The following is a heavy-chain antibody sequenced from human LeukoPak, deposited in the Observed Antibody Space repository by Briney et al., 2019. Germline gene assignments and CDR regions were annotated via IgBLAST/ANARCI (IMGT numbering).Heavy chain of an antibody. Sequence: SETLSLTCIVSGSISSYYWTWIRQPPGKKLEWIVHSNFTGNPNYNPSLKSRVTITVDPPKTQFSLKLTSVSAADAAVSYCSGLRSTVAWASFDYWGQGILVTVSS. CDR1: GSISSYY. CDR2: SNFTGNP. D-gene: IGHD4-23*01. CDR3: SGLRSTVAWASFDY. J-gene: IGHJ4*02. V-gene: IGHV4-59*08.